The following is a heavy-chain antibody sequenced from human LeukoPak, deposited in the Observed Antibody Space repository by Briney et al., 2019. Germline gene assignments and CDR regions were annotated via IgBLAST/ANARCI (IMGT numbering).Heavy chain of an antibody. CDR1: GFTFHDYD. V-gene: IGHV3-20*04. D-gene: IGHD3-10*01. J-gene: IGHJ4*02. Sequence: GGPLRLSCAASGFTFHDYDMSWVRQSPGKGLEGVSGINWNGDRTGYADSVKGRLTISRDNTKKSLYLQMNSLRAEDTALYYCARRDYYGSGSPDFWGQGTLVTVSS. CDR2: INWNGDRT. CDR3: ARRDYYGSGSPDF.